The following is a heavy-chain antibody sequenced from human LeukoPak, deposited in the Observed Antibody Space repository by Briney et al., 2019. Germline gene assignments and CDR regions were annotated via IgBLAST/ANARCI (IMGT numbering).Heavy chain of an antibody. V-gene: IGHV5-10-1*01. D-gene: IGHD3-10*01. J-gene: IGHJ6*02. CDR1: GYSFTSYW. Sequence: GESLKISCKGSGYSFTSYWISWVRQMPGKGLEWMGRIDPSDSYTNYSPSFQGHVTIPADKSISTAYLQWSSLKASDTAMYYCARAYYYGSGSYPYYYGMDVWGQGTTVTVSS. CDR3: ARAYYYGSGSYPYYYGMDV. CDR2: IDPSDSYT.